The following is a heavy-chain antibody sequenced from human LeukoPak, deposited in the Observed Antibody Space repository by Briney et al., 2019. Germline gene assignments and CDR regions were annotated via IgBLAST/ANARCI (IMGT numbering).Heavy chain of an antibody. CDR3: ARPGYSSGWYGYYFDY. CDR1: GYNFTSYW. J-gene: IGHJ4*02. V-gene: IGHV5-51*01. Sequence: GESLKISCKGSGYNFTSYWVGWVRQMPGKGLEWMGIIYPGDSDTRYSPSFQGQVTISADKSISTAYLQWSSQKASDTAMYYCARPGYSSGWYGYYFDYWGQGALVTVSS. D-gene: IGHD6-19*01. CDR2: IYPGDSDT.